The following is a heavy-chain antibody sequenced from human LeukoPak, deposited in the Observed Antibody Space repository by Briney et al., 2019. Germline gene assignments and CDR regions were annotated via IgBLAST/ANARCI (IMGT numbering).Heavy chain of an antibody. CDR1: GFTFSDYA. J-gene: IGHJ1*01. D-gene: IGHD2-2*01. V-gene: IGHV3-66*02. Sequence: GGSLRLSCAASGFTFSDYAMNWVRQAPGKGLEWVSVIYSGGSTYYADSMKGRFTISRDNSKNTLYLQMNSLRAEDTAVYYCARVGSRGRFSSTPGAEYFQHWGQGTLVTVSS. CDR2: IYSGGST. CDR3: ARVGSRGRFSSTPGAEYFQH.